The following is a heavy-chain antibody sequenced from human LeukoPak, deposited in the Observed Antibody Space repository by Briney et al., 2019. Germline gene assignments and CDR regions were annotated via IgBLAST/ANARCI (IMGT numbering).Heavy chain of an antibody. D-gene: IGHD1-1*01. CDR2: ITCNT. Sequence: PGGSLRLSCTASGFTFSSFSMSWVRQAPGKGLEWVSTITCNTFYAYSAKVQFTISRDNSKNRVYLKMNSLRADDPALYYYAKRTTGTFDYWGQGTLVTVSS. J-gene: IGHJ4*02. CDR1: GFTFSSFS. CDR3: AKRTTGTFDY. V-gene: IGHV3-23*01.